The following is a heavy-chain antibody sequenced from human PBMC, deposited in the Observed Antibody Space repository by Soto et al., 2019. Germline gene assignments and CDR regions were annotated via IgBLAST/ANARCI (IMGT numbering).Heavy chain of an antibody. D-gene: IGHD3-3*01. CDR2: ISYDGSNK. CDR1: GFTFSSYA. J-gene: IGHJ5*02. Sequence: GGSLRLSCAASGFTFSSYAMHWVRKAPGKGLEWVAVISYDGSNKYYADSVKGRFTISRDNSKNTLYLQMNGLRAEDTAVYYCARGPIFGVVIIFSPSGWFDPWGQGTLVTVSS. V-gene: IGHV3-30-3*01. CDR3: ARGPIFGVVIIFSPSGWFDP.